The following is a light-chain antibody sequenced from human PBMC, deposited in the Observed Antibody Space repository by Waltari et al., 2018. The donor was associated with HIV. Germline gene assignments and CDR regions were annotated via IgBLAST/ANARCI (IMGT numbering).Light chain of an antibody. CDR2: DVS. V-gene: IGLV2-14*03. CDR1: TSDVGGYRY. J-gene: IGLJ1*01. CDR3: SSYTSSSTYV. Sequence: QSALTQPASVSGSPGQSITISCTGTTSDVGGYRYVSWYQQHPGKAPKLMIYDVSNRPSGVSNLFSGSKSGNTASLTISGLQAEDEADYYCSSYTSSSTYVFGTGTKVTVL.